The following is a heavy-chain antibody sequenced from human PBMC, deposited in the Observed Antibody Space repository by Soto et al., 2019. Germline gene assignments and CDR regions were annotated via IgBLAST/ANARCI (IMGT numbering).Heavy chain of an antibody. D-gene: IGHD1-1*01. CDR2: INPNSGGT. V-gene: IGHV1-2*02. Sequence: GASVKVSCKAGGYTFSDYYIHWVRQAPGQGLEWMGWINPNSGGTKYAPKFQGGVTMTRDTSITTAYMELSRLRSGDTAVYYCAREPATAKPEGVDFWGQGTLVTVSS. CDR3: AREPATAKPEGVDF. J-gene: IGHJ4*02. CDR1: GYTFSDYY.